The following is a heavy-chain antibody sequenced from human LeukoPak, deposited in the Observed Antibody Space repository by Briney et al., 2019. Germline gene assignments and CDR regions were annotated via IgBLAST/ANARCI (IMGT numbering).Heavy chain of an antibody. CDR1: GGSISGSY. CDR3: ARGIESYGDYGY. J-gene: IGHJ4*02. V-gene: IGHV4-59*01. CDR2: MYNSGST. Sequence: SETLSLTCTVSGGSISGSYWSWIRQPPGKGLEWIAYMYNSGSTNYNPSLKSRVTISIDTSKNQFSLKLSSPTAADTAIYYCARGIESYGDYGYWGQGILVTVSS. D-gene: IGHD4-17*01.